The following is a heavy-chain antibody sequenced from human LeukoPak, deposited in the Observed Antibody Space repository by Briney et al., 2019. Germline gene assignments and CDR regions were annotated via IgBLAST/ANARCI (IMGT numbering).Heavy chain of an antibody. D-gene: IGHD6-6*01. CDR3: ARESIAARRLDY. CDR1: GYTFTSYY. CDR2: INPSGGST. Sequence: ASVTVSCKASGYTFTSYYMHWVRQAPGQGLEWMGIINPSGGSTSYAQKFQGRVTMTRDTSTSTVYMELSSLRSEDTAVYYCARESIAARRLDYWGQGTLVTVSS. V-gene: IGHV1-46*01. J-gene: IGHJ4*02.